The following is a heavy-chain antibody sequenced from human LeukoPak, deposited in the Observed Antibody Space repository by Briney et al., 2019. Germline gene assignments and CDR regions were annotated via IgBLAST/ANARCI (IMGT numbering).Heavy chain of an antibody. V-gene: IGHV3-7*02. J-gene: IGHJ6*02. D-gene: IGHD3-9*01. Sequence: PGGSLRLSCAASGFTFGSYWMSWVRQAPGKGLEWVANINEDGSEKYYVDSVKGRFTISRDNAKDALYLQMNSLRAEDTAVYYCATIRDYGMDVRGQGTTVTVSS. CDR2: INEDGSEK. CDR1: GFTFGSYW. CDR3: ATIRDYGMDV.